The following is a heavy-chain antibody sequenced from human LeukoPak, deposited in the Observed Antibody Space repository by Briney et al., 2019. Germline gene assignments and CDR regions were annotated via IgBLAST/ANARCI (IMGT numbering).Heavy chain of an antibody. Sequence: SETLSLTCAVYGGSFSGHYWSWIRQPPGKGLEWIGEIYRSGSTNYNPSLKSRVTISVDTSKNQFSLKLTSVTVADTAVYYCARRRAYTSNWYVDYWGQGTLVTVSP. V-gene: IGHV4-34*01. J-gene: IGHJ4*02. CDR1: GGSFSGHY. CDR2: IYRSGST. D-gene: IGHD6-13*01. CDR3: ARRRAYTSNWYVDY.